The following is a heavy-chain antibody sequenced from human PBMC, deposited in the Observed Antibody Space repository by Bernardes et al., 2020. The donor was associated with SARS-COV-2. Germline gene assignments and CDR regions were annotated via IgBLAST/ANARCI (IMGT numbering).Heavy chain of an antibody. CDR1: GFTFNNYA. V-gene: IGHV3-30*18. CDR2: ISYDGNFK. J-gene: IGHJ5*02. Sequence: GGTLRLSCAASGFTFNNYAMNWVRRGPGKGLEWVAVISYDGNFKYYADSMKGRFTISRDNSNNTVYLQMSGLRVEDTAIYYCAKDSFGGDYLNWFDPWGQGTLVTVSS. D-gene: IGHD4-17*01. CDR3: AKDSFGGDYLNWFDP.